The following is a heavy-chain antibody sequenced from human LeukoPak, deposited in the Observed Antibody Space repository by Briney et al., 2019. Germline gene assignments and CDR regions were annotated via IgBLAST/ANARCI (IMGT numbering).Heavy chain of an antibody. V-gene: IGHV4-38-2*01. CDR3: ARIASPMVRGVRGFVDY. CDR1: DFSISSGHY. D-gene: IGHD3-10*01. J-gene: IGHJ4*02. CDR2: IYHSGST. Sequence: SEILSLTCVVSDFSISSGHYWGWIRQPPGKCLEWIGTIYHSGSTYYTPSLQSRVTISVDMSKNQFSLRLSRVTVADTAVYYCARIASPMVRGVRGFVDYWGQGTLVTVSS.